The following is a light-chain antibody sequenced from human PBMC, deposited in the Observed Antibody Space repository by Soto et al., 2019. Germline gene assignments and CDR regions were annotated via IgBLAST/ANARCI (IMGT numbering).Light chain of an antibody. V-gene: IGKV3-15*01. J-gene: IGKJ5*01. CDR2: GAS. Sequence: EIVMTQSPATLSVSPGERATLSCRASQSVSSNLAWYQQKSGQAPRLLIYGASTRATGIPARFSGSGSGTEFTLTISSLQSEDFAVYYCQQFHNWPPITFGQGTRLEI. CDR1: QSVSSN. CDR3: QQFHNWPPIT.